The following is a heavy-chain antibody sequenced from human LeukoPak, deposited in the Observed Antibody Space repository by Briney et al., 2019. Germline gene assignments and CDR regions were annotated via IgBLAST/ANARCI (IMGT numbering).Heavy chain of an antibody. CDR1: EL. J-gene: IGHJ4*02. Sequence: GGSLRLSCAASELMSWVRQAPGKGLEWVANIKHDGSEAHYVDSVKGRFTISRHNAKNSLSLQMNSLNVDDTGVYFCTRDALFGSGRTHLDFWSQGTLVSVSS. D-gene: IGHD3-10*01. CDR2: IKHDGSEA. V-gene: IGHV3-7*04. CDR3: TRDALFGSGRTHLDF.